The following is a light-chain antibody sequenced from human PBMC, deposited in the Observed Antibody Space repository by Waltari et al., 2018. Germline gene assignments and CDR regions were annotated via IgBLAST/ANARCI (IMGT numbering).Light chain of an antibody. CDR3: MQATNWPLT. CDR2: KVS. CDR1: QSLVHTDGHTY. Sequence: DVVMTQSPLSLPVSLGQPASISCRSRQSLVHTDGHTYLNWVQQRPGQSPRRLIYKVSKRDSGVPDRFSGSGSDTAFTLKISRVEAEDVGIYYCMQATNWPLTFGQGTKVEIQ. J-gene: IGKJ1*01. V-gene: IGKV2-30*02.